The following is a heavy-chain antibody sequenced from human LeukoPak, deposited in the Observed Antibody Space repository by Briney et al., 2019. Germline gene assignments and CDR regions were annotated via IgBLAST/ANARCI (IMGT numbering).Heavy chain of an antibody. CDR1: GYTFTVYY. CDR3: ARGEMATTYYYYYMDV. V-gene: IGHV1-2*06. D-gene: IGHD5-24*01. CDR2: INPNSGGT. Sequence: ASVKVSYKASGYTFTVYYMHWVRQAPGQGLEWMGRINPNSGGTNYAQKFQGRFTMTRDTSISTAYMELSRLRSDDTAVYYCARGEMATTYYYYYMDVWGKGTTVTVSS. J-gene: IGHJ6*03.